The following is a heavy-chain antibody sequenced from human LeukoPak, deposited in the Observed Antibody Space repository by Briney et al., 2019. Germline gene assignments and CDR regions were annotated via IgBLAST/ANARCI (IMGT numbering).Heavy chain of an antibody. V-gene: IGHV1-2*04. D-gene: IGHD3-22*01. CDR2: INPNSGGT. Sequence: GASVKVSCKASGYTFTGYYLHWVRQAPGQGLEWMGWINPNSGGTNYAQKFQGWVIMTRDTSISTAYMELRSLRSDDTAVYYCARDLETGYYDSSGYYEDAFDIWGQGTMVTVSS. J-gene: IGHJ3*02. CDR3: ARDLETGYYDSSGYYEDAFDI. CDR1: GYTFTGYY.